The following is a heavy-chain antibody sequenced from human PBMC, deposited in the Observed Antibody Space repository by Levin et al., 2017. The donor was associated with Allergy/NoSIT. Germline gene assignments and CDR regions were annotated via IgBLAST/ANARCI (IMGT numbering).Heavy chain of an antibody. CDR3: AKSRRLYGSGSYYND. J-gene: IGHJ4*02. D-gene: IGHD3-10*01. Sequence: GGSLRLSCAASGFTFSTYAMGWVRQAPGKGLEWVSAITGSGGSTYYADSVKGRFTISRDNSKNTLYLQMNSLRADDTAVYYCAKSRRLYGSGSYYNDWGQGTLVTVSS. V-gene: IGHV3-23*01. CDR2: ITGSGGST. CDR1: GFTFSTYA.